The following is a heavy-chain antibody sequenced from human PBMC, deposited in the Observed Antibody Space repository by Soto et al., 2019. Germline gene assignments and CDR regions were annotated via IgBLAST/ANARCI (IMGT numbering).Heavy chain of an antibody. D-gene: IGHD5-18*01. CDR1: GGTFSSYA. CDR2: IIPIFGTA. V-gene: IGHV1-69*13. J-gene: IGHJ6*02. Sequence: EASVKVSCKASGGTFSSYAISWVRQAPGQGLEWMGGIIPIFGTANYSQKFQGRVTITADESTSTAYMELSSLRSEDTAVYYCARGYSYGYYYYGMDVWGQGTTVTVSS. CDR3: ARGYSYGYYYYGMDV.